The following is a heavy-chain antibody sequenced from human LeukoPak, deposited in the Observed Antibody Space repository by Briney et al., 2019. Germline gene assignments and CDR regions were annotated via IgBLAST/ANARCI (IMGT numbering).Heavy chain of an antibody. V-gene: IGHV1-69*04. CDR1: GGTFSSYA. J-gene: IGHJ4*02. Sequence: ASVKVSCKASGGTFSSYAISWVRQAPGQGLEWMGRTIPILGIANYAQRFQGRVTITADKSTSTAYMELSSLRSEDTAVYYCARDPSPVEMATIKGYWGQGTLVTVSS. D-gene: IGHD5-24*01. CDR2: TIPILGIA. CDR3: ARDPSPVEMATIKGY.